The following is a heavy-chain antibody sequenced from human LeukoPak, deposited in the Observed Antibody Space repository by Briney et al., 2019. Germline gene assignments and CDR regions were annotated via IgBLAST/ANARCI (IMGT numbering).Heavy chain of an antibody. D-gene: IGHD5-18*01. Sequence: GGSLRLSCAASGFTFSSYAMHWVRQAPGKGLEWVAVISYDGSNKYYAESVEGRFTISRDNSKNTLYLQMNSLRAEDTAVYSCARGLGYSYGYGIDYWGQGTLVIASS. V-gene: IGHV3-30-3*01. CDR2: ISYDGSNK. CDR3: ARGLGYSYGYGIDY. CDR1: GFTFSSYA. J-gene: IGHJ4*02.